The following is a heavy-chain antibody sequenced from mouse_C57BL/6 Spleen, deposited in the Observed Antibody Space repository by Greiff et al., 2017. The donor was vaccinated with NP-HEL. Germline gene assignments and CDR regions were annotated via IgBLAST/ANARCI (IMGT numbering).Heavy chain of an antibody. CDR2: IWSGGST. D-gene: IGHD2-4*01. CDR1: GFTFSDYG. J-gene: IGHJ2*01. Sequence: VHLVESGGGLVKPGGSLKLSCAASGFTFSDYGMHWVRQSPGKGLEWLGVIWSGGSTDYNAAFISRLSISKDNSKSQVFFKMNSLQADDTAIYYCARSVYDYDVFDYWGQGTTLTVSS. CDR3: ARSVYDYDVFDY. V-gene: IGHV2-2*01.